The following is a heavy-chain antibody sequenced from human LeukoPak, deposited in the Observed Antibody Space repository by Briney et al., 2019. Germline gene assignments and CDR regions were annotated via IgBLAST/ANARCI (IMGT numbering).Heavy chain of an antibody. CDR1: GFNFSNYA. CDR3: AKDIWFGDGFDS. CDR2: TSSDGSLE. D-gene: IGHD3-10*01. V-gene: IGHV3-30*18. Sequence: PGGSLRLSCEGSGFNFSNYAMNWVRQAPGKGMEWVSVTSSDGSLEFYVDSVNGRFSISRDNSENTLYLQMNRLRAEDTAVYYCAKDIWFGDGFDSWGQGTLVTVSS. J-gene: IGHJ4*02.